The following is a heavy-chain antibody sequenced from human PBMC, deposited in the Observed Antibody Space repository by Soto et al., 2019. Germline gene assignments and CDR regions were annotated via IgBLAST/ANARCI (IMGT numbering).Heavy chain of an antibody. CDR2: ISSSSSYI. CDR3: ARSGSPLDIVVVVAATFDY. V-gene: IGHV3-21*01. D-gene: IGHD2-15*01. J-gene: IGHJ4*02. Sequence: GGSLRLSCAASGFTFSSYSMNWVRQAPGKGLEWVSSISSSSSYIYYADSVKGRFTISRDNAKNSLYLQMNSLRAEDTAVYYCARSGSPLDIVVVVAATFDYWGQGTLVTVS. CDR1: GFTFSSYS.